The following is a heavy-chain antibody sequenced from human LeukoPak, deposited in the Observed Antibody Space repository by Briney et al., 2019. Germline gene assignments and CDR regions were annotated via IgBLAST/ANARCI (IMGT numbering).Heavy chain of an antibody. CDR3: ARRGAVVTYWYFDL. J-gene: IGHJ2*01. CDR1: GGSISSYY. Sequence: SETLSLTCTVSGGSISSYYWSWIRQPPGKGLEWIGYIYYSGSTNYNPSLKSRVTISVDTSKNQFSLKLSSVTAADTAVYYCARRGAVVTYWYFDLWGRGTLVTVSS. CDR2: IYYSGST. V-gene: IGHV4-59*08. D-gene: IGHD4-23*01.